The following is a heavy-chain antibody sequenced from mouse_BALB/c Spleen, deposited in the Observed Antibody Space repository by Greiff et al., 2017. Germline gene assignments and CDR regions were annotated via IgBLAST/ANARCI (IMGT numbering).Heavy chain of an antibody. D-gene: IGHD2-2*01. J-gene: IGHJ3*01. CDR3: ARHGIYYGYDLAY. Sequence: EVQVVESGGGLVQPGGSRKLSCAASGFTFSSFGMHWVRQAPEKGLEWVAYISSGSSTIYYADTVKGRFTISRDNPKNTLFLQMTSLRSEDTAMYYCARHGIYYGYDLAYWGQGTLVTVSA. CDR1: GFTFSSFG. CDR2: ISSGSSTI. V-gene: IGHV5-17*02.